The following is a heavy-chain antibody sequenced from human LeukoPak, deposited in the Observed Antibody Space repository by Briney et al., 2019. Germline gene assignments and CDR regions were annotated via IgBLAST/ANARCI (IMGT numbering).Heavy chain of an antibody. J-gene: IGHJ4*02. Sequence: GGSLRLSCAASGFTLSTYAMSWVRQAPGKGLEWVSALGGSGGSTYYADSVMGRFTVSRDNFKNTLYLQMNSLRAEDTAVYYCARVVATIWVDYWGQGTLVTVSS. D-gene: IGHD5-12*01. CDR2: LGGSGGST. CDR3: ARVVATIWVDY. V-gene: IGHV3-23*01. CDR1: GFTLSTYA.